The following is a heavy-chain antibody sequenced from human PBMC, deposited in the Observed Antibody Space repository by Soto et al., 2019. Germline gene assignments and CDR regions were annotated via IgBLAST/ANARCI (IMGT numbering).Heavy chain of an antibody. CDR1: GFTFSSSA. CDR3: GQGSYGLQVD. V-gene: IGHV3-23*01. J-gene: IGHJ4*02. D-gene: IGHD1-26*01. CDR2: ISGDGGTT. Sequence: EVQLLESGGGFVQPGGSLSLSCAASGFTFSSSAMSWVRQAPGKGLRWVSSISGDGGTTLHADSARGRFTNSRDNSKNTLYLQINSLRAEDTAVYYCGQGSYGLQVDWGQGTLVTVSS.